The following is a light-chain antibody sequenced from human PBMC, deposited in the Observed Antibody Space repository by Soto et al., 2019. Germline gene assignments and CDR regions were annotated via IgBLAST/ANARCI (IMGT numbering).Light chain of an antibody. J-gene: IGLJ3*02. CDR1: SSDVGAYKY. V-gene: IGLV2-8*01. CDR3: TSYVGNDIWV. Sequence: QSVLTQPTSASGSPGQSVTISCTGTSSDVGAYKYVSWYQQYPGKAPKLMIYEVTKRPSGVPDRFSGSKSGNTASLTVSGLQAEDEADYYCTSYVGNDIWVFGGGTKLTV. CDR2: EVT.